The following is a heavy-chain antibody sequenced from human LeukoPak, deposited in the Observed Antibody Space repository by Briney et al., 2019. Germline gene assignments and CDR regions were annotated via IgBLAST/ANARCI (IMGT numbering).Heavy chain of an antibody. V-gene: IGHV1-69*01. J-gene: IGHJ5*02. D-gene: IGHD2-2*01. CDR2: IIPIFGTA. CDR3: ARSLPDIVVVPAANHWFDP. Sequence: ASVKVSCKASGGTFSSYAISWVRQAPGQGLEWMGGIIPIFGTANYAQKFQGRVTITADESTSTAYMELSSLRSEDTAVYYCARSLPDIVVVPAANHWFDPWGQGTLVTVS. CDR1: GGTFSSYA.